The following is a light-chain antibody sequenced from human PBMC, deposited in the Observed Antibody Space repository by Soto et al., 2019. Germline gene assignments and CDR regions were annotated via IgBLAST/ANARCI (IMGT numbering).Light chain of an antibody. CDR2: DAS. J-gene: IGKJ4*01. V-gene: IGKV3-11*01. CDR1: QSVGTY. CDR3: QQRVNWLT. Sequence: EIVLTQPPAILSLSPGERATVSCRASQSVGTYLDWFQQQLGQAPRLLIYDASNRATGIPARFSGSGSGTDFTLTISSIEPGDFAVYYCQQRVNWLTFGGGTKVEL.